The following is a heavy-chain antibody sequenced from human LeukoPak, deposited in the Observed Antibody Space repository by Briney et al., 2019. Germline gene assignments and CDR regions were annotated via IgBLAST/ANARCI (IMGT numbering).Heavy chain of an antibody. CDR2: IRYDGTNK. V-gene: IGHV3-30*02. D-gene: IGHD4-17*01. CDR3: AKDRDYGDYPSAYYYYMDV. Sequence: GGSLRLSCAASGFTFSTYGIHWVRQAPGKGLEWVAVIRYDGTNKWYADSLKGRFTISRDNSKNMLYLQMNSLRAEDTAVYHCAKDRDYGDYPSAYYYYMDVWGKGTTVTVSS. J-gene: IGHJ6*03. CDR1: GFTFSTYG.